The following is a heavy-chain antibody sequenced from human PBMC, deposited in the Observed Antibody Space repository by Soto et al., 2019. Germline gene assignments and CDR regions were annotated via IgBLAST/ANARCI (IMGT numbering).Heavy chain of an antibody. V-gene: IGHV1-3*01. D-gene: IGHD2-15*01. J-gene: IGHJ1*01. CDR2: INAGNGNT. Sequence: ASVEVSCKASGYTFTSYAMHWVRQAPGQRLEWMGWINAGNGNTKYSQKFQGRVTITRDTSASTAYMELSSLRSEDTAVYYCARAWAGYCSGGSCSPKYFQHWGQGTLVTVSS. CDR1: GYTFTSYA. CDR3: ARAWAGYCSGGSCSPKYFQH.